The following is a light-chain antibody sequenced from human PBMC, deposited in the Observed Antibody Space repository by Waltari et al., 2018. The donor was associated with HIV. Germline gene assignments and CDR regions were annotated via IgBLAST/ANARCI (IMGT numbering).Light chain of an antibody. CDR3: CSYAGIWGV. Sequence: QSALTQPRSVSGSPGQSVTISCTGTSSDVGAYNYVSWYQQHPGKAPKLMIYDVNKRPSGVPDRCSGPKSGNPASLNISGLQAEDESDYYCCSYAGIWGVFGTGTKVTVL. CDR2: DVN. V-gene: IGLV2-11*01. J-gene: IGLJ1*01. CDR1: SSDVGAYNY.